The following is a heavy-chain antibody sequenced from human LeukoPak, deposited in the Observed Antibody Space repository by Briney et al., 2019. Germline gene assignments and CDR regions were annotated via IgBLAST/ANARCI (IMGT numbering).Heavy chain of an antibody. CDR3: ARVGHNARTGTSPLDY. J-gene: IGHJ4*02. Sequence: PGGSLRLSCAASGFTFDDYAMHWVRQVPGKGLEWVSGISWNSGTIGYADSVKGRFTISRDNAKNSLYLQMNSLRAEDTAVYYCARVGHNARTGTSPLDYWGQGTLVTVSS. CDR2: ISWNSGTI. CDR1: GFTFDDYA. V-gene: IGHV3-9*01. D-gene: IGHD1-1*01.